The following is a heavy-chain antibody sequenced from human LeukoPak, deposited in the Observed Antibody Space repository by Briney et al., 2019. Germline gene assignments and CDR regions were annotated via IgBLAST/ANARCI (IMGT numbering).Heavy chain of an antibody. CDR3: ARGDTQSKYRQFDS. D-gene: IGHD3-16*02. Sequence: GGSLRLSCAASGFTFDTYWMSWVRQAPEKGLEWVANIKQDGSEKDYVDSVKGRFTISRDNAKNSLYLQMNSLRAEDTGVYYCARGDTQSKYRQFDSWGQGSLVVVSS. V-gene: IGHV3-7*04. CDR1: GFTFDTYW. J-gene: IGHJ4*02. CDR2: IKQDGSEK.